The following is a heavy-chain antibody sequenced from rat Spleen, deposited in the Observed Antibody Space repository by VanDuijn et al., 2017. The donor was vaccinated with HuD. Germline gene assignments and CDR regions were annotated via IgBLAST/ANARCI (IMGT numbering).Heavy chain of an antibody. CDR1: GFTFNNYD. J-gene: IGHJ3*01. CDR2: ISPSGGGT. D-gene: IGHD4-3*01. CDR3: ARQDTSGYSNWFTY. Sequence: EVQLVESGGGLVQPGRSQRLSCAASGFTFNNYDMAWVRQAPTKGLEWVASISPSGGGTWYRDSVKGRFTVSRDNADSTLYLQMDSLRSEDTATYYCARQDTSGYSNWFTYWGQGTLVTVSS. V-gene: IGHV5-25*01.